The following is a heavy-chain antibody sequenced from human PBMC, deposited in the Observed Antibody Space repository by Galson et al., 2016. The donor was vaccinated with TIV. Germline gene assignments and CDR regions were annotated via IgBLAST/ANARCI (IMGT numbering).Heavy chain of an antibody. CDR1: GYNFPEFY. J-gene: IGHJ4*02. Sequence: SVKVSCKASGYNFPEFYLHWVRQAPGQGLEWMGWINPKNGDTNYAQKFQGRVTLTSDTSITTAFLDLKWLRPDDTAAYFCARVPGAVAGRGWGQGTLVTVSS. CDR2: INPKNGDT. V-gene: IGHV1-2*02. D-gene: IGHD6-19*01. CDR3: ARVPGAVAGRG.